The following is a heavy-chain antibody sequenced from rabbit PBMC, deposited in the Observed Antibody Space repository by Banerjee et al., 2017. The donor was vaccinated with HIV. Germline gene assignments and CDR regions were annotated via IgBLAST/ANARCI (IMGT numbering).Heavy chain of an antibody. CDR1: GFTISSSYW. V-gene: IGHV1S40*01. CDR3: ARGDSGGTDYTYYFSL. Sequence: QSLEESGGDLVKPGASLTLTCTASGFTISSSYWICWVRQAPGKGLEWIACIYNGDGSTYYASWAKGRFTISKTSSTTVTLLMTSLTAADTATYFCARGDSGGTDYTYYFSLWGQGTLVTVS. J-gene: IGHJ4*01. CDR2: IYNGDGST. D-gene: IGHD8-1*01.